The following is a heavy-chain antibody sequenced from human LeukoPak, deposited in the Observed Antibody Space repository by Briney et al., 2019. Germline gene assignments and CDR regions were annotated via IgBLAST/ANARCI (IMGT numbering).Heavy chain of an antibody. CDR2: IIPIFGTA. Sequence: WASVKVSCKASGGTFSSYAISWVRQAPGQGLEWMGGIIPIFGTANYAQKFQGRVTITADESTSTAYMELSSLRFEDTAVYYCASGYCSSTSCLSPYYYYGMDVWGQGTTVTVSS. D-gene: IGHD2-2*01. CDR3: ASGYCSSTSCLSPYYYYGMDV. CDR1: GGTFSSYA. V-gene: IGHV1-69*13. J-gene: IGHJ6*02.